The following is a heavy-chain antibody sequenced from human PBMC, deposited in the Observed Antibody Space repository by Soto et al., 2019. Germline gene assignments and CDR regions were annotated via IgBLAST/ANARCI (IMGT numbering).Heavy chain of an antibody. J-gene: IGHJ4*02. CDR2: ISGSGGST. CDR1: GFTFSSSA. Sequence: EVQLLESGGGLVQPGGSLRLSCAASGFTFSSSAMSWVRQAPGKGLEWVSAISGSGGSTYYADSVKGRFTISRDNSKNTLYMQRNSLRDEDTAVYYCEKALLERRPEYYFDYWGQGTLVTVSS. D-gene: IGHD1-1*01. CDR3: EKALLERRPEYYFDY. V-gene: IGHV3-23*01.